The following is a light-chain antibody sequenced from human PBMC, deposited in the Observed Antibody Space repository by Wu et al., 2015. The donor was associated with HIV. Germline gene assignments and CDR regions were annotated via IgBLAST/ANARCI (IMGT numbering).Light chain of an antibody. V-gene: IGKV3-11*01. Sequence: EIVLTQSPGTLSLSPGERATVSCRASQSVSSGHLVWYQLKPGQAPRLLIYDASNRATGIPARFSGSGSGTDFTLTISSLEPEDFAVYYCQQRSNWPRGWTFGQGDQGGNQT. CDR2: DAS. CDR1: QSVSSGH. CDR3: QQRSNWPRGWT. J-gene: IGKJ1*01.